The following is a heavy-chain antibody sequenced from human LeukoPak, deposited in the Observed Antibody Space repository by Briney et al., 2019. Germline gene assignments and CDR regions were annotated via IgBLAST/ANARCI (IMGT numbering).Heavy chain of an antibody. CDR3: ARDGSPNYGYYAFFDT. V-gene: IGHV3-21*01. D-gene: IGHD1-26*01. J-gene: IGHJ4*02. CDR1: GFTFSGHS. Sequence: PGGSLRLSCAASGFTFSGHSMSWVRQAPGEGLEWVSSITSTATHTYYADSVKGRFTISRDNTKNSLILQASSLTVADTGIYYCARDGSPNYGYYAFFDTWGQGTLVTVSS. CDR2: ITSTATHT.